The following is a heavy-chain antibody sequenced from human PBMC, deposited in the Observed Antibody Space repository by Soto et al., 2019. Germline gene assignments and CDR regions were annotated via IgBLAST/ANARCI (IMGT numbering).Heavy chain of an antibody. Sequence: SVKVSCKASGGTFSSYAISWVRQAPGQGLEWMGGIIPIFGTANYAQKFQGRVTITADESTSTAYMELSSLRSEDTAVYYCARARIVVVITDYYYYGMDVWGQGTTVTSP. V-gene: IGHV1-69*13. CDR1: GGTFSSYA. D-gene: IGHD3-22*01. CDR3: ARARIVVVITDYYYYGMDV. J-gene: IGHJ6*02. CDR2: IIPIFGTA.